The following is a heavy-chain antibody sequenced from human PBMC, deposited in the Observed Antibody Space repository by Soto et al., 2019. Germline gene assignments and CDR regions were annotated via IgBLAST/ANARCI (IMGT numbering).Heavy chain of an antibody. V-gene: IGHV4-59*01. CDR2: IFYSGRT. J-gene: IGHJ4*02. CDR3: ARQAGGGEFDY. D-gene: IGHD2-21*01. Sequence: SETLSLTCTVSGGSFSSYYWTWIRQPPGKGLEWTGYIFYSGRTNYNPSLTSRVTISVDTSKNQFSLKLSSVTAADTAVYYCARQAGGGEFDYWGQGTMVTVSS. CDR1: GGSFSSYY.